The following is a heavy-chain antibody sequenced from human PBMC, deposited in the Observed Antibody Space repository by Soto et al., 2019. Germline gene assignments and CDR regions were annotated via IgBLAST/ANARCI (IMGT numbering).Heavy chain of an antibody. V-gene: IGHV3-7*01. J-gene: IGHJ5*02. Sequence: GSLRLSCAASGFTFSSYWMSWVRQAPGKGLEWVATIKQDGSEKNYVDSVKGRLTISRDNAKNSLYLQMNSLRAEDTSVYYCSREGLAVAARQSYNCFDPWGQGTLVTVSS. CDR3: SREGLAVAARQSYNCFDP. CDR1: GFTFSSYW. CDR2: IKQDGSEK. D-gene: IGHD6-19*01.